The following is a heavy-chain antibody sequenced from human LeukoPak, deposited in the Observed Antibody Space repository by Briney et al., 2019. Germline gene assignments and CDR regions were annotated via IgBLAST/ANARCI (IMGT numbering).Heavy chain of an antibody. Sequence: SETLSLTCTVSGGSISSYYWSWIRQPAGKGLEWIGRIYTSGSTNYNPSLKSRVTMSVDTSKNQFSLKLSSVTAADTAVYYCARRRMAVAGTIRHWYFDLWGRGTLVTVSS. CDR3: ARRRMAVAGTIRHWYFDL. J-gene: IGHJ2*01. D-gene: IGHD6-19*01. CDR2: IYTSGST. CDR1: GGSISSYY. V-gene: IGHV4-4*07.